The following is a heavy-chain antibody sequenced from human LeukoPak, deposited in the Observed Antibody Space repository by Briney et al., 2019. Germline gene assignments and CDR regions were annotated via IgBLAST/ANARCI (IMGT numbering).Heavy chain of an antibody. V-gene: IGHV3-48*02. D-gene: IGHD3-16*01. CDR3: ARVGVGDWGSVWDH. J-gene: IGHJ4*02. CDR2: ISSGGGVT. CDR1: DFTFRTYS. Sequence: GGSLRLSCGASDFTFRTYSMIWARQTPGTGLEWISYISSGGGVTHYAESVKGRFSISRDNAKNSLFLQMNRLKDEDTAVYYCARVGVGDWGSVWDHWGQGVRVAVSS.